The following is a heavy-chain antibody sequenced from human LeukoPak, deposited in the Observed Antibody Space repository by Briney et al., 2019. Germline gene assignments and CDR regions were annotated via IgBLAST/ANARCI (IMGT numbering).Heavy chain of an antibody. V-gene: IGHV1-46*01. CDR3: AGDRYSYGEFDY. D-gene: IGHD5-18*01. CDR1: EYTFSSYY. J-gene: IGHJ4*02. Sequence: ASVKVSCKASEYTFSSYYMHWLRQAPGQGLEWMGIINPSGTSTIYSQKFQGRVTMTRETSTSTVYMELSSLRSDDTAVYYCAGDRYSYGEFDYWGQGTLVTVSS. CDR2: INPSGTST.